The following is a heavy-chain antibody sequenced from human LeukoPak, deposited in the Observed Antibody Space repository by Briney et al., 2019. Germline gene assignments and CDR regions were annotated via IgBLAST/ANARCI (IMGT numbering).Heavy chain of an antibody. Sequence: ASVKVSCKASGYTFTSYDINWVRQATGQGLEWMGRMNPNSGNTGYAQKFQGRVTMTRNTSISTAYMELSSLRSEDTAVYHCARAGYCSGGSCYPGYIWGQGTMVSVSS. CDR1: GYTFTSYD. CDR2: MNPNSGNT. V-gene: IGHV1-8*01. D-gene: IGHD2-15*01. J-gene: IGHJ3*02. CDR3: ARAGYCSGGSCYPGYI.